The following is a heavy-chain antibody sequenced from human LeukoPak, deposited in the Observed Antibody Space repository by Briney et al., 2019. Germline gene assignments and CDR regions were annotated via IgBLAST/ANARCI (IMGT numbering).Heavy chain of an antibody. CDR2: IIPIFGTA. CDR1: GGTFSSYA. V-gene: IGHV1-69*05. CDR3: ARDWRSIGGNSGSYDI. J-gene: IGHJ3*02. Sequence: SVKVSCKASGGTFSSYAISWVRQAPGQGLEWMGRIIPIFGTANYAQKFQGRVTITTDESTSTAYMELSSLRSEDTAVYYCARDWRSIGGNSGSYDIWGQGTMVTVSS. D-gene: IGHD1-26*01.